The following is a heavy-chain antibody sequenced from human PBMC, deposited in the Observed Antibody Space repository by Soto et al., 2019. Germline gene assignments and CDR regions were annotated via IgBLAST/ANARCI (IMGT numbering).Heavy chain of an antibody. CDR1: GAVVTSGEND. D-gene: IGHD5-18*01. Sequence: PSETLSLTCSVSGAVVTSGENDWSWVRQPPGKGLEWLGYIYDSGVTSYTPALKSRVTLSLDRPNNQVSLKLRSVTAADTAVYFCVRDLAHGYTGNVWGHGRLVTV. CDR3: VRDLAHGYTGNV. J-gene: IGHJ3*01. CDR2: IYDSGVT. V-gene: IGHV4-30-4*08.